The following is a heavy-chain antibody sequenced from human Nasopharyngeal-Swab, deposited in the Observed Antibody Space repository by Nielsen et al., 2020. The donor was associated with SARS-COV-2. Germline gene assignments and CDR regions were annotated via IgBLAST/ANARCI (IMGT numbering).Heavy chain of an antibody. CDR1: GFTFSSYA. CDR3: AKPETGIQLWSTEPLDY. CDR2: ISGSGGST. J-gene: IGHJ4*02. D-gene: IGHD5-18*01. V-gene: IGHV3-23*01. Sequence: GESLKISCAASGFTFSSYAMSWVRQAPGKGLEWVSAISGSGGSTYCADSVKGRFTISRDNSKNTLYLQMNSLRAEDTAVYYCAKPETGIQLWSTEPLDYWGQGTLVTVSS.